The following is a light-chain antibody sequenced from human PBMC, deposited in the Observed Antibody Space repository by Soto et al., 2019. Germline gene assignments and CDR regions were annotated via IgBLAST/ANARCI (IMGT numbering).Light chain of an antibody. J-gene: IGKJ1*01. CDR2: SAS. CDR3: QQYNSWPPKWT. Sequence: IVMTQSPATLSVSPGERATLSCRASQSVSSNLAWYQQNPGQAPRLRIYSASTRATGIPARFSGSGSGTEFTLTISSLQSEDFAVYYCQQYNSWPPKWTFGQGTNVDIK. V-gene: IGKV3-15*01. CDR1: QSVSSN.